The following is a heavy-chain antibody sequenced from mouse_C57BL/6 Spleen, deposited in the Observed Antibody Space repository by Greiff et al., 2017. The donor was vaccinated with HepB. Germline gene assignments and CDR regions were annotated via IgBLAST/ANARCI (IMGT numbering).Heavy chain of an antibody. CDR3: AREDYDDAY. CDR2: IYPGDGDT. J-gene: IGHJ3*01. CDR1: GYAFSSSW. D-gene: IGHD2-4*01. V-gene: IGHV1-82*01. Sequence: VQLQQSGPELVKPGASVKISCKASGYAFSSSWMNWVKQRPGKGLEWIGRIYPGDGDTNYNGKFKGKATLTADKSSSTAYMQLSSLTSEDSAVYFCAREDYDDAYWGQGTLVTVSA.